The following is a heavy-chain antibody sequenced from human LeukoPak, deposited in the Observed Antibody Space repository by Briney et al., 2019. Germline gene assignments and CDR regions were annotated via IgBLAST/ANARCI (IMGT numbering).Heavy chain of an antibody. CDR2: ISGSGGST. J-gene: IGHJ4*02. Sequence: GGSLRLSCAASGFTFSSYAMSWVRQAPGKGLEWVSAISGSGGSTYYADSVKGRFTISRDNSTNTLYLQMNSLRAEDTAVYYCAKDLYSGYDYRSFYYWGQGTLVTVSS. CDR3: AKDLYSGYDYRSFYY. CDR1: GFTFSSYA. V-gene: IGHV3-23*01. D-gene: IGHD5-12*01.